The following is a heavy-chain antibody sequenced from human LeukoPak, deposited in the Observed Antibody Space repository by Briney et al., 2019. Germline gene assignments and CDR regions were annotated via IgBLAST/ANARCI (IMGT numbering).Heavy chain of an antibody. V-gene: IGHV3-7*01. J-gene: IGHJ3*02. D-gene: IGHD3-22*01. CDR1: GFCLSSYA. CDR3: ARDEDYDSSGYYSHGAFDI. CDR2: IKQDGSEK. Sequence: PGGSLRLSCTVSGFCLSSYALSWVRQAPRKGLEWVANIKQDGSEKYYVDSVKGRFTISRDNTKNSLYLQMNSLRAEDTAVYHCARDEDYDSSGYYSHGAFDIWGQGTMVTVSS.